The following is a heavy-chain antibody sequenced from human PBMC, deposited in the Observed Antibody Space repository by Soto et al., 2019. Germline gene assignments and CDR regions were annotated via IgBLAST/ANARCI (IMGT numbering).Heavy chain of an antibody. V-gene: IGHV4-59*01. CDR2: IYYSGST. Sequence: QVQLQESGPGLVKPSETLSLTCTVSGGSISSYYWSWIRQPPGKGLEWIGYIYYSGSTNYNPSLKSRVTISVDTSKNQFSLKLSSVTAADTAVYYCARVLAVAGVFDYRGQGTLVTVSS. J-gene: IGHJ4*02. CDR3: ARVLAVAGVFDY. CDR1: GGSISSYY. D-gene: IGHD6-19*01.